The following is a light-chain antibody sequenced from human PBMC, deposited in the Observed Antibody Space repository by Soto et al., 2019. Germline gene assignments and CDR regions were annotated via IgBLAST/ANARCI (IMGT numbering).Light chain of an antibody. J-gene: IGLJ3*02. V-gene: IGLV1-40*01. CDR1: SSNIGAGYD. Sequence: QSVLTQPPSVSGAPGQRVTISCTGSSSNIGAGYDVHWYQQLPGTAPKLLIYGNNNRPSGVPDRFSGSKSGTSASLAITGLQAEDDADYYCQSYDSSLNGGVFGGGTKLTVL. CDR2: GNN. CDR3: QSYDSSLNGGV.